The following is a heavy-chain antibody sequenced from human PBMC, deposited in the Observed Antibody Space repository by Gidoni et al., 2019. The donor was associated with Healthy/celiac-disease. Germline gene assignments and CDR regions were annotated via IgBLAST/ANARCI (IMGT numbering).Heavy chain of an antibody. D-gene: IGHD5-12*01. CDR3: ARVWEDGYKHYYYGMDV. CDR1: GFTFRSYW. J-gene: IGHJ6*02. V-gene: IGHV3-7*03. Sequence: EVQLVESGGGLVQPGGSLRLSCAASGFTFRSYWMSWVRQAPGKGLEWVANIRQDGSEKYYVDSVKGRFTISRDNAKNSLYLQMNSLRAEDTAVYYVARVWEDGYKHYYYGMDVWGQGTTVTVSS. CDR2: IRQDGSEK.